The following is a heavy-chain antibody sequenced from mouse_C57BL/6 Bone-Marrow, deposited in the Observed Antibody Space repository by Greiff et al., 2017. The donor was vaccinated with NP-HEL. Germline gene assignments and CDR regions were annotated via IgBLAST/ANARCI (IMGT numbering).Heavy chain of an antibody. CDR2: IYPRSGNT. J-gene: IGHJ2*01. CDR1: GYTFTSYG. Sequence: VQLQESGAELARPGASVKLSCKASGYTFTSYGISWVKQRTGQGLEWIGEIYPRSGNTYYNEKFKGKATLTADKSSSTAYMELRSLTSEDSAVYFCANFYSNYVYFDYWGQGTTLTVSS. CDR3: ANFYSNYVYFDY. D-gene: IGHD2-5*01. V-gene: IGHV1-81*01.